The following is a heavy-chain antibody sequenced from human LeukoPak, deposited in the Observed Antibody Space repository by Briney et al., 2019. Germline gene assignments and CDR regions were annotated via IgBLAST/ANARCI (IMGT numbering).Heavy chain of an antibody. V-gene: IGHV3-7*01. D-gene: IGHD6-19*01. CDR1: GFTFSGYW. Sequence: PGGSLRLSCAASGFTFSGYWMSWVRQAPGKGLEGVAYIKQDGSEKYYVDSVKGRFTISRDNAKNSLYLQMNSLRAEDTAVYYCARALGYSSGWGPGGYWGQGTLVTVSS. CDR3: ARALGYSSGWGPGGY. J-gene: IGHJ4*02. CDR2: IKQDGSEK.